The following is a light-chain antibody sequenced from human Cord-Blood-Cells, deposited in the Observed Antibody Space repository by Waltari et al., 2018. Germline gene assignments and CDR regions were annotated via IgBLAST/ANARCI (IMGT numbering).Light chain of an antibody. V-gene: IGLV2-23*02. J-gene: IGLJ3*02. Sequence: QSALTQPASVSGSPGQSITISCTGTSSDVGSYTLVSWYQQHPGKAPKLIIYEVSKRPSGVSNRFAGSKSGNTASRTISGLQAEDEADYYCCSYAGSSTLVFGGGTKLTVL. CDR1: SSDVGSYTL. CDR2: EVS. CDR3: CSYAGSSTLV.